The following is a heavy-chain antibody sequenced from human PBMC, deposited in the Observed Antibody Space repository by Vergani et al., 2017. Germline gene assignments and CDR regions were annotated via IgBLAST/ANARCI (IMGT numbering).Heavy chain of an antibody. CDR2: IYYSGST. D-gene: IGHD6-19*01. CDR3: ARHLIAVAGPNRYFDL. CDR1: GGSISSSSYY. V-gene: IGHV4-39*01. J-gene: IGHJ2*01. Sequence: QLQLQESGPGLVKPSETLSLTCTVSGGSISSSSYYWGWIRQPPGKGLEWIGSIYYSGSTYYNPSLKSRVTISVDTSKNQFSLKLSSVTAADTAVYYWARHLIAVAGPNRYFDLWGRGTLVTVSS.